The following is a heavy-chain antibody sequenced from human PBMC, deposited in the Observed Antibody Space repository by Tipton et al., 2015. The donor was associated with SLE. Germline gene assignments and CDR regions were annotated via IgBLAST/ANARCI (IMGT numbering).Heavy chain of an antibody. CDR3: ARGISSGWWNY. CDR2: INHSGST. Sequence: LRLSCAVYGGSFSGYYGSWIRQPPGKGLEWIGEINHSGSTNYNPSLKSRVTISVDTSKNQFSLKLSSVTAADTAVHYCARGISSGWWNYWGQGNLVTVSS. J-gene: IGHJ4*02. D-gene: IGHD6-19*01. CDR1: GGSFSGYY. V-gene: IGHV4-34*01.